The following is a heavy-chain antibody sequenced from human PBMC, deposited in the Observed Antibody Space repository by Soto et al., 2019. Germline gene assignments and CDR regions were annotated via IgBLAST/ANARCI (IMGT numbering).Heavy chain of an antibody. CDR3: AKDRLGSSWFDP. J-gene: IGHJ5*02. CDR1: GFTFSSYA. CDR2: ISGSGGST. V-gene: IGHV3-23*01. Sequence: GGSLRLSCAASGFTFSSYAMGWVRQAPGKGLEWVSAISGSGGSTYYADSVKGRFTISRDNSKNTLYLQMNSLRAEDTAVYYCAKDRLGSSWFDPWGQGTLVTVSS. D-gene: IGHD6-6*01.